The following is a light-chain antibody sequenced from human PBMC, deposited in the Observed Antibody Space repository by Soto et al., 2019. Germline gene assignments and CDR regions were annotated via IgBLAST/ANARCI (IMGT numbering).Light chain of an antibody. J-gene: IGKJ4*01. V-gene: IGKV1-33*01. CDR1: QNINIY. Sequence: DIQMTQSPSSLSASIGDSVTISCQASQNINIYLNWYQQKPGTAPKLLIYDASNLQTGVPSRFSASGAGTHFTFTITSLQPEDIATYFCQQFDKLPLTFGGGTKVEIK. CDR3: QQFDKLPLT. CDR2: DAS.